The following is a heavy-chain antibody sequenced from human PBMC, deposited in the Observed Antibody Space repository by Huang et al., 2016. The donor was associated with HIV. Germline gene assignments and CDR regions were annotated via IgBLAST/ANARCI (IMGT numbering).Heavy chain of an antibody. CDR1: GGSVNSGYYY. D-gene: IGHD3-16*01. J-gene: IGHJ3*01. CDR3: ARLPFDYVWGTQRQTALDELDV. CDR2: VFYGGNT. V-gene: IGHV4-39*01. Sequence: QLQLQESGPGLVRPSETLSLTCSVSGGSVNSGYYYWGWIRQPPGKGLEWIASVFYGGNTFNKPSRKSRGSRSVDTSKKRFSLNLSSVTAADTAVYFCARLPFDYVWGTQRQTALDELDVWGQGTMVTVSS.